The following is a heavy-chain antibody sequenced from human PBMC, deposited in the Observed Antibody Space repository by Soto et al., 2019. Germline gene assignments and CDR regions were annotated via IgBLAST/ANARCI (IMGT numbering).Heavy chain of an antibody. Sequence: ASVKVSCKASGYTFTSYGISWVRQAPGQGLEWMGWISAYNGNTNYAQKLQGRVTMTTDTSTSTAYMELRSLRSDDTAVYYCARDRKWELLPTFDYWGQGTLVTVSS. CDR2: ISAYNGNT. V-gene: IGHV1-18*01. CDR1: GYTFTSYG. CDR3: ARDRKWELLPTFDY. J-gene: IGHJ4*02. D-gene: IGHD1-26*01.